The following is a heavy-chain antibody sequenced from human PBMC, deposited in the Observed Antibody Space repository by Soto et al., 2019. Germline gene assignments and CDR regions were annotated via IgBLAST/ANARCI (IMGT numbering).Heavy chain of an antibody. V-gene: IGHV3-23*01. D-gene: IGHD3-22*01. CDR2: ISGSGGST. J-gene: IGHJ4*02. CDR3: AKGGPYYYDSSGYYDY. CDR1: GLTFSSYA. Sequence: EVQLLESGGGLVQPGGSLKFPFAASGLTFSSYAMSWVRQAPGKGLEWVSAISGSGGSTYYADSVKGRFTISRDNSKNTLYLQMNSLRAEDTAVYYCAKGGPYYYDSSGYYDYWGQGTLVTVSS.